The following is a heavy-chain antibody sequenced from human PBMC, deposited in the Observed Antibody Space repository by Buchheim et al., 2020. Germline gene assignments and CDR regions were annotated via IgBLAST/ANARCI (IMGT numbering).Heavy chain of an antibody. CDR3: AKVLDSADYGDYFIPSWFDP. CDR2: ISGSGGST. D-gene: IGHD4-17*01. J-gene: IGHJ5*02. Sequence: EVQLVESGGGLVKPGRSLRLSCTASGFTFGDYAMSWFRQAPGKGLEWVSAISGSGGSTYYADSVKGRFTISRDNSKNTLYLQMNSLRAEDTAVYYCAKVLDSADYGDYFIPSWFDPWGQGTL. V-gene: IGHV3-23*04. CDR1: GFTFGDYA.